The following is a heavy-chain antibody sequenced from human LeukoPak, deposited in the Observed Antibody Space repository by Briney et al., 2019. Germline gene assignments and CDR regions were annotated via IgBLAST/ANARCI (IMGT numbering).Heavy chain of an antibody. J-gene: IGHJ6*02. CDR1: GFTFSDYY. CDR3: AKGRTPYSISRVNGMDV. D-gene: IGHD6-6*01. Sequence: PGGSLRLSRAASGFTFSDYYMSWIRQAPGKGLEWVSYISSSSSYTNYADSVKGRFTISRDNSKNTLYLQMNSLRAEDTAVYYCAKGRTPYSISRVNGMDVWGQGTTVTVSS. V-gene: IGHV3-11*06. CDR2: ISSSSSYT.